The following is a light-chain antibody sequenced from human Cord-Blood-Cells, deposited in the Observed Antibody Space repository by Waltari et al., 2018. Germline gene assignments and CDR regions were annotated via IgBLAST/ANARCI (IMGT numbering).Light chain of an antibody. Sequence: EIVLTQSPGTLSLSPGERATLSCRASQSVSSSHLAWYQQQPGQAPRLLIYGASSRATGIPDRFSDSGSGTDFTLTISRLEPEDFAVYYCQQYGSSPWTFGQGTKVEIK. CDR3: QQYGSSPWT. CDR2: GAS. J-gene: IGKJ1*01. V-gene: IGKV3-20*01. CDR1: QSVSSSH.